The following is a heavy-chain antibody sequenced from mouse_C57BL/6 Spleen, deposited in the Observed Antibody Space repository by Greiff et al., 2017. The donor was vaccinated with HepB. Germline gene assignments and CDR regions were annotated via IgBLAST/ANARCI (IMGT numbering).Heavy chain of an antibody. Sequence: VQLKQSGPELVKPGASVKIPCKASGYTFTDYNMDWVKQSHGKSLEWIGDINPNNGGTNYNQKFKGKATLTVDKSSSTAYMELRSLTSEDTAVYYCASLGRGFAYWGQGTLVTVSA. CDR3: ASLGRGFAY. J-gene: IGHJ3*01. V-gene: IGHV1-18*01. CDR2: INPNNGGT. CDR1: GYTFTDYN. D-gene: IGHD4-1*01.